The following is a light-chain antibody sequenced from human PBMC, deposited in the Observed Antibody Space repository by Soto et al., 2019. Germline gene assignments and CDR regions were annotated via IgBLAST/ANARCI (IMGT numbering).Light chain of an antibody. V-gene: IGKV3-20*01. CDR3: QEYGTSPCT. J-gene: IGKJ1*01. CDR1: QSVNSDY. CDR2: IAS. Sequence: EIVWTQSPGTLSLFPGERATLSCRATQSVNSDYLAWSKQKPGQAPRLLIYIASRMATGTPHRFSGGASGTDFALTINRLEPEDFAVYYCQEYGTSPCTFGQGTKVEIK.